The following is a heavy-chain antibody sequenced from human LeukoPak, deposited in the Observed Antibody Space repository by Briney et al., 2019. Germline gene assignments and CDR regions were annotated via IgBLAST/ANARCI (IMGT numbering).Heavy chain of an antibody. V-gene: IGHV3-7*01. CDR1: GFPFSNYW. D-gene: IGHD3-22*01. CDR3: ARDRVLDSSRGYYYTEDDY. CDR2: IKQDGSER. J-gene: IGHJ4*02. Sequence: QPGGSLRLSCTASGFPFSNYWMSWVRQAPGKGLEWVANIKQDGSERYYVDSVRGRFTISRDNAKNSLFLQMNSLRADDTALYYCARDRVLDSSRGYYYTEDDYWGQGTLVTVSS.